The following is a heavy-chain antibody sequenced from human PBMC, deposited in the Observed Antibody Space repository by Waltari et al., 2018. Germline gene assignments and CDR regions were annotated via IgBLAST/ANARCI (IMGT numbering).Heavy chain of an antibody. D-gene: IGHD3-3*01. CDR2: INPNSGDT. CDR1: GYTFTDFF. Sequence: QVQLVQSGAEVKKSGASVKVSCKASGYTFTDFFIHWVRQAPGQGLEWRGRINPNSGDTSYAQRFQGRVTMTGDTSITTAYMELTGLGSDDTAIYYCARSGGGTTTFGVAEWGQGSLVTVSS. J-gene: IGHJ4*02. V-gene: IGHV1-2*06. CDR3: ARSGGGTTTFGVAE.